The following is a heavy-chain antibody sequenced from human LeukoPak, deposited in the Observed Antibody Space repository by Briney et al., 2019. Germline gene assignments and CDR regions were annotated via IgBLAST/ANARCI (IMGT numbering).Heavy chain of an antibody. Sequence: GGSLTLSCAASGFTFSSYAMSWVRQAPGKGLEWVSAISGSGGSTYYADSVKGRFTISRDNSKNTLYLQMNSLRAEDTAVYYCAKGTMVRGVNGDYWGQGTLVTVSS. J-gene: IGHJ4*02. CDR1: GFTFSSYA. D-gene: IGHD3-10*01. CDR2: ISGSGGST. V-gene: IGHV3-23*01. CDR3: AKGTMVRGVNGDY.